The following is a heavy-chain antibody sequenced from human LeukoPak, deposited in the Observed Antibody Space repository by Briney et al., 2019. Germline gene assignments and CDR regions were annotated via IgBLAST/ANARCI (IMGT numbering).Heavy chain of an antibody. D-gene: IGHD5-18*01. V-gene: IGHV1-2*02. J-gene: IGHJ4*02. Sequence: ASVKVSCKASGYTFTGYYMHWVRQAPGQGLEWMGWINLNTGDTNYAQKFQGRVTMTRDTSSSTAYMELSRLRSDDTAMYYCAKDQGCGYTYGLYYFDYWGQGTLVTVSS. CDR3: AKDQGCGYTYGLYYFDY. CDR2: INLNTGDT. CDR1: GYTFTGYY.